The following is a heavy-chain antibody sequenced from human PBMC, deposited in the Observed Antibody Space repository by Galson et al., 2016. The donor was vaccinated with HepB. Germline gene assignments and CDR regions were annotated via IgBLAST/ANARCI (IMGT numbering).Heavy chain of an antibody. J-gene: IGHJ4*02. CDR1: GYTFRSYG. V-gene: IGHV1-18*04. Sequence: SVKVSCKAYGYTFRSYGISWVRQAPGQGLEWMGCISGYSGKTNYAQKFQGRVTMTTDTSTRIASMELRNLRSDDTAVYYCARGVQEDFWSGDSADYFDYWGQGTLVIVAS. D-gene: IGHD3-3*01. CDR2: ISGYSGKT. CDR3: ARGVQEDFWSGDSADYFDY.